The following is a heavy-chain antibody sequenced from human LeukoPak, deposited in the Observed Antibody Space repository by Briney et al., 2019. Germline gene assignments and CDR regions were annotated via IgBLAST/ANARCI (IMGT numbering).Heavy chain of an antibody. Sequence: ASVKVSCKASGYTFTGYYMHWVRQAPGQGLAWMGWINPNSGGTNYAQKFQGRVTMTRDTSISTAYMELSRLRSDDTAVYYCARDSDLYYYDSSGQGDYWGQGTLVTVSS. CDR1: GYTFTGYY. D-gene: IGHD3-22*01. CDR2: INPNSGGT. CDR3: ARDSDLYYYDSSGQGDY. V-gene: IGHV1-2*02. J-gene: IGHJ4*02.